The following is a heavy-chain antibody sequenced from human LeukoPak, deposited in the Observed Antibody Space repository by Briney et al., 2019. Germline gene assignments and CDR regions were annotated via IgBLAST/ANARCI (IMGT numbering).Heavy chain of an antibody. CDR1: GFTFSSYA. CDR3: AKDPGYSSSWSYFDY. D-gene: IGHD6-13*01. J-gene: IGHJ4*02. V-gene: IGHV3-23*01. CDR2: ISGSGGST. Sequence: GGSLRLSCAASGFTFSSYAMSWVRQAPGKGLEWVSAISGSGGSTYYADSVKGRFTISRDNSKNTLYLQMNSLRAEDTVVYYCAKDPGYSSSWSYFDYWGQGTLVTVSS.